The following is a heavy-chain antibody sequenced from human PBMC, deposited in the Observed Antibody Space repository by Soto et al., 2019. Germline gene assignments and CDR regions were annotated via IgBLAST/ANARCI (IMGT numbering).Heavy chain of an antibody. CDR2: IYYSGST. J-gene: IGHJ6*03. V-gene: IGHV4-59*01. CDR3: AGGVKAAAGTHGVYYYYYMDV. D-gene: IGHD6-13*01. Sequence: SETLSLTCTVSGGSISSYYWSWIRQPPGKGLEWIGYIYYSGSTNYNPSLKSRVTISVDTSKNQFSLKLSSVTAADTAVYYCAGGVKAAAGTHGVYYYYYMDVWGKGTTVTVSS. CDR1: GGSISSYY.